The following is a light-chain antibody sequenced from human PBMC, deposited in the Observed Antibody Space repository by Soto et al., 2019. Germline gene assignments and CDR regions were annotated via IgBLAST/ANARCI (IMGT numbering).Light chain of an antibody. Sequence: QSALTQPASVSGSPGQSITISCTGTSSDVGTYNLVSWYQHHPGKAPKLMIYEVTKRPSGVSRRFSGSKSGNTASLTISGLQAEDEADYYCSSYAGSRTFEVFGGGTKLTVL. CDR3: SSYAGSRTFEV. CDR1: SSDVGTYNL. CDR2: EVT. V-gene: IGLV2-23*02. J-gene: IGLJ2*01.